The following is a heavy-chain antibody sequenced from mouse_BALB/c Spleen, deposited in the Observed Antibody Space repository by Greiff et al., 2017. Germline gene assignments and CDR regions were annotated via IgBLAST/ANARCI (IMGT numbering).Heavy chain of an antibody. Sequence: EVKVVESGGGLVKPGGSLKLSCAASGFTFSSYAMSWVRQTPEKRLEWVASISSGGSTYYPDSVKGRFTISRDNARNILYLQMSSLRSEDTAMYYCARFYDGYYNFDYWGQGTTLTVSS. CDR1: GFTFSSYA. V-gene: IGHV5-6-5*01. CDR3: ARFYDGYYNFDY. CDR2: ISSGGST. J-gene: IGHJ2*01. D-gene: IGHD2-3*01.